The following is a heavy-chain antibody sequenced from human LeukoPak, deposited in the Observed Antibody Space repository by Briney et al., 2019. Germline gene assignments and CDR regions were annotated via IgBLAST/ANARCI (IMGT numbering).Heavy chain of an antibody. D-gene: IGHD3-10*01. CDR3: ARDPQGSGNTFDY. J-gene: IGHJ4*02. V-gene: IGHV3-30*04. CDR2: ISYDGSNK. Sequence: GGSLRLSCAASGFTFSSYAMHWVRQAPGKGLEWVAVISYDGSNKYYADSVEGRFTISRDNSKNTLYLQMNSLRAEDTAVYYCARDPQGSGNTFDYWGQGTLVTVSS. CDR1: GFTFSSYA.